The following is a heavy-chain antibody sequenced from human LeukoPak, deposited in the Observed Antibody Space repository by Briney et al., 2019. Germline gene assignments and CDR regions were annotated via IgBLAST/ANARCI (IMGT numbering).Heavy chain of an antibody. CDR2: ISGSGGST. CDR3: AKDHSAGGDYFDY. V-gene: IGHV3-23*01. D-gene: IGHD3-10*01. Sequence: PGGSLRLSCAASGFTFSTYSMNWVRQAPGKGLEWVSAISGSGGSTYYADSVKGRFTISRDNSKNTLYLQMNSLRAEDTAVYYCAKDHSAGGDYFDYWGQGTLVTVSS. J-gene: IGHJ4*02. CDR1: GFTFSTYS.